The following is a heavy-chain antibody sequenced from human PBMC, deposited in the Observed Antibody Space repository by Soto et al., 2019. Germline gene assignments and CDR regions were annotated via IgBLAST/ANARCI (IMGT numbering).Heavy chain of an antibody. V-gene: IGHV3-74*01. J-gene: IGHJ4*02. CDR2: INSDGSRT. CDR1: GFPFSSYW. CDR3: AVAVAGPTAIGY. D-gene: IGHD6-19*01. Sequence: GGSLRLSCASSGFPFSSYWMHWVRQAPGKGLVWVSRINSDGSRTSYADSVKGRFTISRDNAKNTLYLQMNSLRAEDTTVYYCAVAVAGPTAIGYWGQGTLVTVSS.